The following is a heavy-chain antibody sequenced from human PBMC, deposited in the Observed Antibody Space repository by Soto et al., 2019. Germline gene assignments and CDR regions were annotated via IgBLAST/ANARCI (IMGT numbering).Heavy chain of an antibody. CDR2: IIPIFGTA. V-gene: IGHV1-69*13. Sequence: GASVKVSCKSSGYPFTHYGITWIRQAPGQGLEWMGGIIPIFGTANYAQKFQGRVTITADESTSTAYMELSSLRSEDTAVYYCARDDVDTAMPYGMDVWGQGTTVTVSS. CDR1: GYPFTHYG. D-gene: IGHD5-18*01. CDR3: ARDDVDTAMPYGMDV. J-gene: IGHJ6*02.